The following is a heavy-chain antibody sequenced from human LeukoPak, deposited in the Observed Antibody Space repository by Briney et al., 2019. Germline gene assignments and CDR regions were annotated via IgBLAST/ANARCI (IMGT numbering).Heavy chain of an antibody. V-gene: IGHV1-2*02. Sequence: ASVKVSCKASGYTFTGYYMHWVGQAPGQGLEWMGWINPNSGGTNYAQKFQGRVTMTRDTSISTAYMELSRLRSDDTAVYYCARDLGPGIRNWFDPWGQGTLVTVSS. CDR1: GYTFTGYY. CDR3: ARDLGPGIRNWFDP. D-gene: IGHD1-1*01. CDR2: INPNSGGT. J-gene: IGHJ5*02.